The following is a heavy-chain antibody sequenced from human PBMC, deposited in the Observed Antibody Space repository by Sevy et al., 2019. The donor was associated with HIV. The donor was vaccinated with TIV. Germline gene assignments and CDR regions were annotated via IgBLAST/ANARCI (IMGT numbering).Heavy chain of an antibody. D-gene: IGHD6-19*01. J-gene: IGHJ3*02. CDR2: INSDGSST. Sequence: GGSLRLSCAASGFTFSSYWMHWVRQAPGKGLVWVSRINSDGSSTSYADSVKGRFTISRDNAKKTLYLQMNSLRAEDTAGYYCARAKGYSSGWYEVDAFDIWGQGTMVTVSS. CDR1: GFTFSSYW. V-gene: IGHV3-74*01. CDR3: ARAKGYSSGWYEVDAFDI.